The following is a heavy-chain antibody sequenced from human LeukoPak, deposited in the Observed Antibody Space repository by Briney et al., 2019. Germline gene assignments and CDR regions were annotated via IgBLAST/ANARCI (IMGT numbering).Heavy chain of an antibody. CDR3: TRDERPSLMVGSPLYNWFGP. CDR1: GYTFTGYY. J-gene: IGHJ5*02. V-gene: IGHV1-2*02. Sequence: ASVKVSCKASGYTFTGYYMHWVRQAPGQGLEWMGWINPNSGGTNYAQKFQGRVTMTRDTSISTAYMELSRLRSDDTAIYYCTRDERPSLMVGSPLYNWFGPWGQGTPVTVSS. D-gene: IGHD2-15*01. CDR2: INPNSGGT.